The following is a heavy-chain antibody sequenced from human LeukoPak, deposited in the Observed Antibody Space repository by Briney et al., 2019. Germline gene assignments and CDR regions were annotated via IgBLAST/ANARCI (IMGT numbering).Heavy chain of an antibody. CDR1: GYTFTSYY. Sequence: SVKVSCKASGYTFTSYYMHWVRQAPGQGLEWMGRIIPIFGIANYAQKFQGRVTITADKSTSTAYMELSSLRSEDTAVYYCARDFSGSNFDYWGQGTLVTVSS. V-gene: IGHV1-69*04. D-gene: IGHD5-12*01. CDR2: IIPIFGIA. J-gene: IGHJ4*02. CDR3: ARDFSGSNFDY.